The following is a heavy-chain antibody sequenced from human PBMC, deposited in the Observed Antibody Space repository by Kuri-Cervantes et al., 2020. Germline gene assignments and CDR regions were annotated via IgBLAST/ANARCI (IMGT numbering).Heavy chain of an antibody. Sequence: GSLRLSCTVSGGSISSSSYYWGWIRQPPGKGLEWIGSIYYSGSTYYNPSLKSRVTISVNTSKNQFSLKLSSVTAADTAVYYCATTVDTAMVIFYWGQGTLVTVSS. V-gene: IGHV4-39*07. CDR2: IYYSGST. J-gene: IGHJ4*02. D-gene: IGHD5-18*01. CDR3: ATTVDTAMVIFY. CDR1: GGSISSSSYY.